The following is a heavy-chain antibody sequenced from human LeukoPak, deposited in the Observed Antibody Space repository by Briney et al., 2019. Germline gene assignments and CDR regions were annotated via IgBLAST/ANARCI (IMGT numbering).Heavy chain of an antibody. CDR2: INSDGSST. D-gene: IGHD3-22*01. J-gene: IGHJ5*02. V-gene: IGHV3-74*01. CDR1: GFTFSSYW. Sequence: PGGSLRLSCAASGFTFSSYWMHWVRQAPGKGLVWVPRINSDGSSTSYADSVKGRFTISRDNAKNTLYLQMNSLRAEDTAVYYCARDLHYYDSSGYYWFDPWGQGTLVTVSS. CDR3: ARDLHYYDSSGYYWFDP.